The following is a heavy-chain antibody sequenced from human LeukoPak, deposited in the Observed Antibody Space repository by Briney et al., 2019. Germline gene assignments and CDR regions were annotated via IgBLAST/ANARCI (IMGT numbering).Heavy chain of an antibody. Sequence: SETLSLTCTVSGGSISSSSYYWGWIRQPPGKGLEWIGSIYYSGSTYYNPSLKSRVTISVDTSKNQFSLKLSSVTAADTAVYYCARHNGLLWFGELLPYYFDYWGQGTLVTVSS. CDR1: GGSISSSSYY. D-gene: IGHD3-10*01. CDR3: ARHNGLLWFGELLPYYFDY. CDR2: IYYSGST. V-gene: IGHV4-39*01. J-gene: IGHJ4*02.